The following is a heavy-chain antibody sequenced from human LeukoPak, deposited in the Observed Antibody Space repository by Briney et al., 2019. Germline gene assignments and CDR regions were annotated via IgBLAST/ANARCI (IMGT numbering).Heavy chain of an antibody. CDR1: GFTFGGYS. J-gene: IGHJ4*02. Sequence: GGSLRLSCSTSGFTFGGYSMSWVRQAPEKGLEGVGFITNKAFGGTAEYAASVKGRFTISRDDSRSIAYLQMDNLRTEDTGVYYCTRDEYGSGSNFFDYWGQGTLVTVST. CDR2: ITNKAFGGTA. D-gene: IGHD2-15*01. CDR3: TRDEYGSGSNFFDY. V-gene: IGHV3-49*04.